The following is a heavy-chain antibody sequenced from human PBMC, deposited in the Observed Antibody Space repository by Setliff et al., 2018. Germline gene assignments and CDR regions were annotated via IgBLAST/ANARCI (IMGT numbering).Heavy chain of an antibody. CDR1: GFTFNSYS. D-gene: IGHD6-6*01. CDR3: ASTQRGTSSEC. Sequence: PGESLKISCAASGFTFNSYSINWVRQAPGKGLEWVASFSSRNDYIYHADSVKGRFTISRDNAKTSLYLQMDSLRAEDTAVYYCASTQRGTSSECWGQGTLVTVSS. J-gene: IGHJ4*02. CDR2: FSSRNDYI. V-gene: IGHV3-21*01.